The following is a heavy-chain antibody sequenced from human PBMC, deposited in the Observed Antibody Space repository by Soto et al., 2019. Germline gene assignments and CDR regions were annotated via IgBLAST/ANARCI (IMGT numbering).Heavy chain of an antibody. D-gene: IGHD1-26*01. CDR2: IYHSGST. J-gene: IGHJ4*02. V-gene: IGHV4-4*02. CDR1: GGSISSSNW. CDR3: ARDIPKGACYLDY. Sequence: PSETLSLTCAVSGGSISSSNWWSWVRQPPGKGLEWIGEIYHSGSTNYNPSLKSRVTISVDKSKNQFSLKLSSVTAADTAVYYCARDIPKGACYLDYWGQGTLVTVSS.